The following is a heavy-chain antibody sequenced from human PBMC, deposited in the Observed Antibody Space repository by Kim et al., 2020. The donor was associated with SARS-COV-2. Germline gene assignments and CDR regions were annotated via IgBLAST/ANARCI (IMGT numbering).Heavy chain of an antibody. D-gene: IGHD1-26*01. CDR2: ISDSGNSA. Sequence: GGSLRLSCAASGFTFNIYGMSWVRQAPGKGLEWVSGISDSGNSANYTESVRGRFTISRDNSKNTLYLHMSSLRAGDTAVYFCARDLGTTWSYFDYWGQG. CDR3: ARDLGTTWSYFDY. J-gene: IGHJ4*02. CDR1: GFTFNIYG. V-gene: IGHV3-23*01.